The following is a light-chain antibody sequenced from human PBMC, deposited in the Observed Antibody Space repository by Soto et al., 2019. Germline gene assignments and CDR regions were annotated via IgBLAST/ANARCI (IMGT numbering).Light chain of an antibody. Sequence: DIQMTQSPSSLSASVGDRVTITCRASQSISSYLNWYQQKPGKPPKLLIYGASSLQSGVTTRFTGSDSGSDFTLTISRLHPEDFATYYCQQGYNSPHTFGQGTKLEIK. CDR2: GAS. V-gene: IGKV1-39*01. CDR3: QQGYNSPHT. J-gene: IGKJ2*01. CDR1: QSISSY.